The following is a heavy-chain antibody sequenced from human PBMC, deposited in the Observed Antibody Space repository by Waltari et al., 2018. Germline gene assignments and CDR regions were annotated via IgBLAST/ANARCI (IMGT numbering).Heavy chain of an antibody. J-gene: IGHJ4*02. CDR1: GFILSSWG. CDR2: ISSGSTYI. V-gene: IGHV3-21*02. D-gene: IGHD6-19*01. Sequence: QLEASGGGLVKSGGSLRLSCSASGFILSSWGMNWVRQAPGKGLEWIASISSGSTYIFYADAVRGRFTISRDDAKDSLYLKADSLRAEDTGVYYCTRDVYGSGGDYFEPWGQGTLVTVSS. CDR3: TRDVYGSGGDYFEP.